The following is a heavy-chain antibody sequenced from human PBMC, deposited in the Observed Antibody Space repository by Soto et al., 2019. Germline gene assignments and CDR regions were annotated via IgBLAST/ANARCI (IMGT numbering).Heavy chain of an antibody. D-gene: IGHD6-6*01. J-gene: IGHJ6*02. Sequence: SQTLSLTCVISGDSVSSNNAAWNWIRQSPSRGLEWLGRTYYRSKWYNDYAVSVKSRISFNPDTSKNQFSLQMKSVIPEDTAVYYCARAKEYSSSSGMDVWGQGATDTVSS. CDR1: GDSVSSNNAA. CDR2: TYYRSKWYN. V-gene: IGHV6-1*01. CDR3: ARAKEYSSSSGMDV.